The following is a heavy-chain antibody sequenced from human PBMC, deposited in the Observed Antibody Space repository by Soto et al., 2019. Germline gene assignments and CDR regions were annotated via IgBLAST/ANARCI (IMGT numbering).Heavy chain of an antibody. Sequence: QVQLVQSGAEVKKPGASVKVYCKASGYTFTDYGISWVRQAPGQGLEWMGWIHTYNGNTNYAQNVTGRVTMTTDSSTSTAYMELRSLRSDDTAVYYCARDAQYSSRWHPIDYWGQGTLVTVSS. V-gene: IGHV1-18*01. CDR3: ARDAQYSSRWHPIDY. CDR2: IHTYNGNT. J-gene: IGHJ4*02. CDR1: GYTFTDYG. D-gene: IGHD6-19*01.